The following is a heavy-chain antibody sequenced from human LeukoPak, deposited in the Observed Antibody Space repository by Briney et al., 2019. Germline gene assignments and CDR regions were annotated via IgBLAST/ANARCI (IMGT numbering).Heavy chain of an antibody. J-gene: IGHJ1*01. D-gene: IGHD6-25*01. Sequence: PSETLSLTCTVSGGSISSYYWSWIRQPPGKGLEWIGYIYYSGSTNYNPSLKSRVTISVDTSKNQFSLKLSSVTAADTAVYYCARGTTPYSSGWHEYFQHWGQGTLVTVSS. V-gene: IGHV4-59*08. CDR2: IYYSGST. CDR1: GGSISSYY. CDR3: ARGTTPYSSGWHEYFQH.